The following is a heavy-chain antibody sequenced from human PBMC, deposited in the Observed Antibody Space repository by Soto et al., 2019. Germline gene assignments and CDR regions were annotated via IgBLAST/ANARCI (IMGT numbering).Heavy chain of an antibody. CDR2: IYYSGST. V-gene: IGHV4-30-4*01. J-gene: IGHJ3*02. Sequence: SETLSLTCTVSGGSISSGDYYWSWIRQPPGKGLEWIGYIYYSGSTYYNPSLKSRVTISVDTSKNQFSLKLSSVTAADTAVCYCARAGGITIFGVVINAFDIWGQGTMVTVSS. CDR1: GGSISSGDYY. CDR3: ARAGGITIFGVVINAFDI. D-gene: IGHD3-3*01.